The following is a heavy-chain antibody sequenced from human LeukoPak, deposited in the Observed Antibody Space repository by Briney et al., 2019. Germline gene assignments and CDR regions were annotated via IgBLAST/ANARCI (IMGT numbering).Heavy chain of an antibody. D-gene: IGHD5-18*01. Sequence: KTGGSLRLSCAASGFTFSSYAMSWVRQAPGKGLEWVSYISSSGSTIYYADSVKGRFTISRDNAKNSLYLQMNSLRAEDTAVYYCARAGGYSYGYGFFWGQGTLVTVSS. J-gene: IGHJ4*02. CDR2: ISSSGSTI. V-gene: IGHV3-11*01. CDR3: ARAGGYSYGYGFF. CDR1: GFTFSSYA.